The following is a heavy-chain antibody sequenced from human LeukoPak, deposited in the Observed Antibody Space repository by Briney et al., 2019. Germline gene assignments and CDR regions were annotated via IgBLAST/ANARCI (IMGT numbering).Heavy chain of an antibody. CDR3: AKAYYGSGSYPIFDY. CDR1: GFTFSSYA. Sequence: GGSLRLSCAASGFTFSSYAMSWVRQAPGKGLEWVSAISGSGGSTYYADSVKGRFTISRDNSKNTLYLQMNSLRAEDTAVYSCAKAYYGSGSYPIFDYWGQGTLVTVSS. J-gene: IGHJ4*02. D-gene: IGHD3-10*01. CDR2: ISGSGGST. V-gene: IGHV3-23*01.